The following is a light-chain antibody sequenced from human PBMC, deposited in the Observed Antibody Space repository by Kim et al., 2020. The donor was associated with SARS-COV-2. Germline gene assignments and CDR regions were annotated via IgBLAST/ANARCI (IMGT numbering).Light chain of an antibody. V-gene: IGKV3-20*01. Sequence: STGERAGLSCVGSQSCSSRYFAWDRQKPGQAPRLVMYGASSRATGIPDRFSGSGSVTDFTLTISRLEPEDFAVYYCQQYGSSPLTFGGGTKVDIK. CDR1: QSCSSRY. J-gene: IGKJ4*01. CDR3: QQYGSSPLT. CDR2: GAS.